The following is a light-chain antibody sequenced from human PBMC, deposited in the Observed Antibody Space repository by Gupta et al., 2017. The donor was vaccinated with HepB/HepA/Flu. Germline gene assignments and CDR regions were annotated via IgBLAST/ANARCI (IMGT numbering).Light chain of an antibody. V-gene: IGKV1-5*03. CDR1: QSISSW. CDR3: QQYNSYRT. J-gene: IGKJ1*01. CDR2: KAS. Sequence: VQMPLPPSTLSPSVGDRVTITCRASQSISSWLAWYQQKPGKAPKVLIYKASSLESGVPSRFSGSGSGTEFTLTISSLQPDDFATYYCQQYNSYRTFGQGTKVEIK.